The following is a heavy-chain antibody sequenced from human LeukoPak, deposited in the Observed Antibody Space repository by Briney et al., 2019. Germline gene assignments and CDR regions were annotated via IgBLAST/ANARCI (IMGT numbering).Heavy chain of an antibody. Sequence: GGSLRLSCAASGFTFSNYAMHWVRQGPGKGLEWVAVISYDGGDKYYADSVKGRFTISRDNSKNTPNLQMNSLRAEDTAVYYCAKDLVGTSVTTWVYWGQGTLVTVSS. CDR3: AKDLVGTSVTTWVY. V-gene: IGHV3-30*18. CDR1: GFTFSNYA. CDR2: ISYDGGDK. J-gene: IGHJ4*02. D-gene: IGHD4-17*01.